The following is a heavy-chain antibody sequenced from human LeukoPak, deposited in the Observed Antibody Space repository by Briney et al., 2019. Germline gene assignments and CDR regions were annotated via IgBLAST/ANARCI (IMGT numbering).Heavy chain of an antibody. Sequence: GGSLRLSCAASGFTFSSHWMSWVRQAPGKGLEWVANIKQDGSEKYYVDSVKGRFTISRDNAKNSLYLQMNSLRAEDTAVYYCARTSILWFEHYFDYWGQGTLVTVSS. CDR3: ARTSILWFEHYFDY. CDR1: GFTFSSHW. V-gene: IGHV3-7*01. CDR2: IKQDGSEK. J-gene: IGHJ4*02. D-gene: IGHD3-10*01.